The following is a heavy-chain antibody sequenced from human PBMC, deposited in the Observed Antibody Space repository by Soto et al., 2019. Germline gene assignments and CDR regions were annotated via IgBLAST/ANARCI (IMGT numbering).Heavy chain of an antibody. CDR3: AHLSYYYDSSAYSP. Sequence: QITLKESGPTLVKPTQTLTLTCTFSGFSLSTSEVNVGWIRQPPGKALEWLALIYGNDDKRYSPSLNSRLTITKDTSKNQVVLTMTNIDPVDTATYYCAHLSYYYDSSAYSPWGQGTLVTVSS. V-gene: IGHV2-5*01. J-gene: IGHJ5*02. CDR1: GFSLSTSEVN. CDR2: IYGNDDK. D-gene: IGHD3-22*01.